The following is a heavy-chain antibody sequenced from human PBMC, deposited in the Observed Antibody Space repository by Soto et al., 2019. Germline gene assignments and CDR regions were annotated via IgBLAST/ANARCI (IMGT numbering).Heavy chain of an antibody. CDR2: IIPIFGTA. Sequence: GASVKLTCKASGGTFSSYAISWVRQAPGQGLEWMGGIIPIFGTANYAQKFQGRVTITADESTSTAYMELSSLRSEDTAVYYCARSLTVVDYYYGMDVWGQGTTVTVSS. CDR3: ARSLTVVDYYYGMDV. D-gene: IGHD4-4*01. V-gene: IGHV1-69*13. J-gene: IGHJ6*02. CDR1: GGTFSSYA.